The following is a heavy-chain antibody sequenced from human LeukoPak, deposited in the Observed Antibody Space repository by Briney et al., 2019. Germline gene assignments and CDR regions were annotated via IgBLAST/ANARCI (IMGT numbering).Heavy chain of an antibody. D-gene: IGHD2-2*01. CDR3: ATDTGYCSSTSCPEHYFDY. J-gene: IGHJ4*02. V-gene: IGHV1-24*01. CDR1: GYTLTELS. Sequence: ASVKVSCKVSGYTLTELSMHWVRQAPGKGLEWMGGFDPEDGETIYAQKFQGRVTMTEDTSTDTADMELSSLRSEDTAVYHCATDTGYCSSTSCPEHYFDYWGQGTLVTVSS. CDR2: FDPEDGET.